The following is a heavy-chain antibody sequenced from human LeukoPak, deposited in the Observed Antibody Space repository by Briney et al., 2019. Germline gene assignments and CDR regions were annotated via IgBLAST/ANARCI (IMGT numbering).Heavy chain of an antibody. J-gene: IGHJ6*03. CDR3: AKGPTSYYYYYYMDV. CDR1: GFTFSSYS. V-gene: IGHV3-23*01. Sequence: GGSLRLSCAASGFTFSSYSMNWVRQAPGKGLEWVSAISGSGGSTYYADSVKGRFTISRDNSKNTLYLQMNSLRAEDTAVYYCAKGPTSYYYYYYMDVWGKGTTVTVSS. CDR2: ISGSGGST.